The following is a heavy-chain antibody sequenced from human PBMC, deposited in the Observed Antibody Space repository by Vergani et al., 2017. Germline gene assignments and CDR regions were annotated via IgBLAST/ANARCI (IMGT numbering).Heavy chain of an antibody. CDR3: ARSGYCAHGVCYMTYYYYMDV. CDR1: GASITSGSFY. CDR2: IHASGTK. D-gene: IGHD2-8*01. V-gene: IGHV4-61*02. J-gene: IGHJ6*03. Sequence: QVHLNEAGPGLVKPSQTLSLTCTVSGASITSGSFYWSWIRQPAGKGLEWIGRIHASGTKNYNPSLRSRVTLSVDTSKNQLSLKMISMTAADTAVYYCARSGYCAHGVCYMTYYYYMDVWGKGTAVTVSS.